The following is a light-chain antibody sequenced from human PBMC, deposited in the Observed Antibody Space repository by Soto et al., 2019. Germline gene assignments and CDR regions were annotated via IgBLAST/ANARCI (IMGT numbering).Light chain of an antibody. V-gene: IGKV3-11*01. CDR3: QQRNVWPPIT. J-gene: IGKJ1*01. CDR2: DST. Sequence: VLTQSPATLSLSPGERVTLACRASQSIHTSLACYQQKSAKPPRLVIYDSTLRANGVPDRFGGSRSGTEFTLTLHSLEPEDFAVYYCQQRNVWPPITFGQGTKVDIK. CDR1: QSIHTS.